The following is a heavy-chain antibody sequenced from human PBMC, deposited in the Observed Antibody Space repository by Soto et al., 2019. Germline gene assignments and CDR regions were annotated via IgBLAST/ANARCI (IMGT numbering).Heavy chain of an antibody. CDR1: GDSVSSNSAA. D-gene: IGHD3-22*01. CDR2: TYYRSKWYN. Sequence: SQTLSLTCAISGDSVSSNSAAWNWIRQSPSRGLEWLGRTYYRSKWYNDYAVSVKSRITINPDTSKNQFSQQLNSVTPEDTAVYYCARDHTLYYDSSGSPNWFDPWGQGTLVTVSS. J-gene: IGHJ5*02. CDR3: ARDHTLYYDSSGSPNWFDP. V-gene: IGHV6-1*01.